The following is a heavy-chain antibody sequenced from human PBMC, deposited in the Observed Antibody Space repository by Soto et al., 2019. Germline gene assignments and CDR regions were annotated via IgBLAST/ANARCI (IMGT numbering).Heavy chain of an antibody. Sequence: SETLSLTCTVSGGSISSSSYYWEWIRHPPGQGPEWIESIYYSGSTYYNPSLKSRVTISVDTSKNQFSLKLSPVTAADTAVYYCARLRGYSYGYGNYYYGMDVWGQGTTVTVSS. CDR1: GGSISSSSYY. D-gene: IGHD5-18*01. V-gene: IGHV4-39*01. CDR2: IYYSGST. J-gene: IGHJ6*02. CDR3: ARLRGYSYGYGNYYYGMDV.